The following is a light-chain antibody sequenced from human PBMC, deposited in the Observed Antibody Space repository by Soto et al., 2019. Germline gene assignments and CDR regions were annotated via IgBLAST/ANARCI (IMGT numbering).Light chain of an antibody. CDR1: QNIRQW. J-gene: IGKJ1*01. CDR3: QQYYSYPWT. Sequence: DIPMTQSPSTLSASIGDRVTLTCRASQNIRQWLAWYQQKPGKTPKLLIYETSTLESGVPSRVSGSGFGTEFTLTISSLQPDDFATYYSQQYYSYPWTFGHGTKVEF. V-gene: IGKV1-5*03. CDR2: ETS.